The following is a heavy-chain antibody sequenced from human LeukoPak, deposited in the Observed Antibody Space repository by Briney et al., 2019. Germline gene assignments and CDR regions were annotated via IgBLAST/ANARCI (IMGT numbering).Heavy chain of an antibody. CDR1: GGSISSSSYY. J-gene: IGHJ4*02. V-gene: IGHV4-39*01. Sequence: SETLSLTCTGSGGSISSSSYYWGWIRQPPGKGLEWIGSIYYSGSTYYNPSLKSRVTISVDTSKNQFSLKLSSVTAADTAVYYCARQSRSGGPGDYWGQGTLVTVSS. D-gene: IGHD2-15*01. CDR3: ARQSRSGGPGDY. CDR2: IYYSGST.